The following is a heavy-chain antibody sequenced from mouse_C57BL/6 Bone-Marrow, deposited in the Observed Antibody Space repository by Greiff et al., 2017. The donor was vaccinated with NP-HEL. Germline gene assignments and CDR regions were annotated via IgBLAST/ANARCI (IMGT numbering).Heavy chain of an antibody. J-gene: IGHJ4*01. CDR2: IWWDDDK. CDR3: ARIPIYYDNCERAMDY. V-gene: IGHV8-8*01. D-gene: IGHD2-1*01. Sequence: QVTLKESGPGILQPSQTLSLTCSFSGFSLSTFGMGVGWIRQPSGKGLVWLVHIWWDDDKYYNPALKSPPTISKDTSKNQVFLKIANVDTADTATYYCARIPIYYDNCERAMDYWGQGTSVTVSS. CDR1: GFSLSTFGMG.